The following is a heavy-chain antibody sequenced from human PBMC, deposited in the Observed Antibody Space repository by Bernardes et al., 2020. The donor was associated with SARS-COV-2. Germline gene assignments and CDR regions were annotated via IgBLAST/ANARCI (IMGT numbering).Heavy chain of an antibody. J-gene: IGHJ4*02. Sequence: SETLSLTCTVSGGSISSYYWSWIRQPPGKGLEWIGYIYYSGSTNYNPSLKSRVTISVDTSKNQFSLKLSSVTAADTAVYYCARHKSSGWDTEFDYWGQGTLVTVSS. CDR3: ARHKSSGWDTEFDY. CDR1: GGSISSYY. V-gene: IGHV4-59*08. CDR2: IYYSGST. D-gene: IGHD6-19*01.